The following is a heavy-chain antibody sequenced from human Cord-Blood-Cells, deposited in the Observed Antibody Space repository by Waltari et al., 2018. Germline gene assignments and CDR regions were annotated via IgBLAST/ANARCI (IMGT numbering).Heavy chain of an antibody. CDR1: GYTFTGYY. CDR3: ARSQGIWETYFDY. Sequence: QVQLVQSGAEVKKPGASVKVSCKASGYTFTGYYMHWVRQAPGQGLEWMGWINPNSGGTNYAQKLQGWVTMTRDTSISTAYMELSRLRSDDTAVYYCARSQGIWETYFDYWGQGTLVTVSS. CDR2: INPNSGGT. D-gene: IGHD1-26*01. J-gene: IGHJ4*02. V-gene: IGHV1-2*04.